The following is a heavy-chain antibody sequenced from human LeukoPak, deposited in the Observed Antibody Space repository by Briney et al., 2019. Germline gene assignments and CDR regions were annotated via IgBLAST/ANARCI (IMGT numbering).Heavy chain of an antibody. D-gene: IGHD3-10*01. CDR2: IFYSGST. V-gene: IGHV4-59*01. Sequence: SETLSLTCAVYGGSFSGYYWSWIRQPPGKGLEWIGYIFYSGSTNYNPSLKSRVTISVDTSKNQFSLKLSSVTAADTAVYFCARVYYGRTYDYWYFDLWGRGTLVTVSS. J-gene: IGHJ2*01. CDR1: GGSFSGYY. CDR3: ARVYYGRTYDYWYFDL.